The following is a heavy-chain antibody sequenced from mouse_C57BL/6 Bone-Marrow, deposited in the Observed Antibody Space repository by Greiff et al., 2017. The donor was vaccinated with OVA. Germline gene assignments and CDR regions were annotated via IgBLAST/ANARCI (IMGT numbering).Heavy chain of an antibody. J-gene: IGHJ3*01. CDR2: IRLKSDNYAT. D-gene: IGHD6-1*01. Sequence: EVKVEESGGGLVQPGGSMKLSCVASGFTFSNYWMNWVRQSPEKGLEWVAQIRLKSDNYATHYAESVKGRFTISRDDSKSSVYLQMNNLRAEDTGIYYCTDISVAYWGQGTLVTVSA. V-gene: IGHV6-3*01. CDR3: TDISVAY. CDR1: GFTFSNYW.